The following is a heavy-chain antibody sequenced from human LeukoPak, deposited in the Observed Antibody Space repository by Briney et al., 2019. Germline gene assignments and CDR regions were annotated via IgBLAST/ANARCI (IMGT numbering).Heavy chain of an antibody. J-gene: IGHJ6*02. CDR1: GDSISGSY. Sequence: SETLSLTCTVSGDSISGSYWTWVRQPPGQGLEWIGQIHYSGRADYNPSLKRRITISVDTSKNQMPLTLASVTAADTAIYYCVKFGVDYDMGVWGQGTTVTVSS. V-gene: IGHV4-59*01. CDR2: IHYSGRA. D-gene: IGHD3-16*01. CDR3: VKFGVDYDMGV.